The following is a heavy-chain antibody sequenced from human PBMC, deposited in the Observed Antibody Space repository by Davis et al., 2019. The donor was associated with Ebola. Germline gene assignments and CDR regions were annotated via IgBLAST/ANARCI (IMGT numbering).Heavy chain of an antibody. CDR2: AYHGGST. Sequence: SESLSLTCTVSGGSISGYYWSWIRPAPGKALEWIGYAYHGGSTDYNPSFKSRVTISGDTSKSQFSLNLRSVTAAATAVYYCARTDRVCSGGRCYSGDDFDYWGQGTLVTVSS. D-gene: IGHD2-15*01. J-gene: IGHJ4*02. V-gene: IGHV4-59*13. CDR3: ARTDRVCSGGRCYSGDDFDY. CDR1: GGSISGYY.